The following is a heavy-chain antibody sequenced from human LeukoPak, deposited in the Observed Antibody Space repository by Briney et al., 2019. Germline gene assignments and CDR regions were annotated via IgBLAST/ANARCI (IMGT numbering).Heavy chain of an antibody. CDR3: ARGVGWFGES. V-gene: IGHV4-34*01. Sequence: SETLSLTCTVSDASISGYYWSWIRQPPGKGLEWIGEINHSGSTNYNPSLKSRVTISVDTSKNQFSLKLSSVTAADTAVYYCARGVGWFGESWGQGTLVTVSS. J-gene: IGHJ5*02. D-gene: IGHD3-10*01. CDR2: INHSGST. CDR1: DASISGYY.